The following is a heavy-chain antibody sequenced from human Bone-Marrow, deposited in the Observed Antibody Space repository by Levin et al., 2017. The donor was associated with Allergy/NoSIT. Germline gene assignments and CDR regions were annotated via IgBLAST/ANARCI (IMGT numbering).Heavy chain of an antibody. CDR2: IYYSGST. J-gene: IGHJ6*02. V-gene: IGHV4-59*01. D-gene: IGHD5-24*01. CDR1: GGSISSYY. Sequence: SETLSLTCTVSGGSISSYYWSWIRQPPGKGLEWIGYIYYSGSTNYNPSLKSRVTISVDTSKNQFSLKLSSVTAADTAVYYCARAMATMGYYYYGMDVWGQGTTVTVSS. CDR3: ARAMATMGYYYYGMDV.